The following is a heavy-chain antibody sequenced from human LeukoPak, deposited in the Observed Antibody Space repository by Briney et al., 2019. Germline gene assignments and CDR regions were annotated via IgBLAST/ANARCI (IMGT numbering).Heavy chain of an antibody. J-gene: IGHJ3*02. V-gene: IGHV3-73*01. CDR3: TRLAGGDAFDI. CDR2: IRSKADGYTT. Sequence: PGGSLRLSCAASGFTFSGSAMHWVRQASGKGLEWVGRIRSKADGYTTAYGASVKGRFTISRDDSQRATYVQMNSLKIEDTAVYYYTRLAGGDAFDIWGPGTMVTVSS. D-gene: IGHD2-15*01. CDR1: GFTFSGSA.